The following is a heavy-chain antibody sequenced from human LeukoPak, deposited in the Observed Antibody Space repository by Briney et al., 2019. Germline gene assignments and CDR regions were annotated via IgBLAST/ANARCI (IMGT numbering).Heavy chain of an antibody. V-gene: IGHV3-30*04. D-gene: IGHD3-9*01. CDR3: AKESRYDILTIQFHYYYGMDV. CDR2: ISYDGSNK. J-gene: IGHJ6*02. Sequence: PGGSLRLSCAASGFTFSSYAMHWVRQAPGKGLEWVAVISYDGSNKYYADSVKGRFTISRDNSKNTLYLQMNSLRAEDTAVYYCAKESRYDILTIQFHYYYGMDVWGQGTTVTVSS. CDR1: GFTFSSYA.